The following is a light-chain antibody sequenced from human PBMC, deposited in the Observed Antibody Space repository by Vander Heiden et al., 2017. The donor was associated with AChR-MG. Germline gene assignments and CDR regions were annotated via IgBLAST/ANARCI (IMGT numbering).Light chain of an antibody. CDR2: GKN. Sequence: SSELTQDPAVSVALGQTVRITCQGDSLRRDDASWDQQKAAKAPVLVIYGKNNRPAGIPDGFSGSRSGNTAALTITGAKAEDEADYYCNSRDSSGNRVFGGGTKLTVL. CDR1: SLRRDD. J-gene: IGLJ3*02. V-gene: IGLV3-19*01. CDR3: NSRDSSGNRV.